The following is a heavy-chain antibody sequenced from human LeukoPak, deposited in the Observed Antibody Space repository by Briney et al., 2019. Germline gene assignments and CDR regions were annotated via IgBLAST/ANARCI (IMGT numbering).Heavy chain of an antibody. D-gene: IGHD3-22*01. CDR3: ATGQSYYYDSSGYNQLDY. J-gene: IGHJ4*02. CDR1: GGTFSSYA. V-gene: IGHV1-69*01. Sequence: GASVKVSCKASGGTFSSYAISWVRQAPGQGLEWMGGIIPIFGTANYAQKFQGRVTITADESTSTAYMELSSLRSEDTAVYYCATGQSYYYDSSGYNQLDYWGQGTLVTVSS. CDR2: IIPIFGTA.